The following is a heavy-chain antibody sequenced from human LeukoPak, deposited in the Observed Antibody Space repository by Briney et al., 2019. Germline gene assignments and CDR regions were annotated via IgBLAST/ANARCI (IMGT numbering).Heavy chain of an antibody. CDR1: GFTFSSYA. CDR2: ISGSGGST. D-gene: IGHD3-3*01. V-gene: IGHV3-23*01. Sequence: PGGSLRLSCAASGFTFSSYAMSWVRQAPGKGLEWVSAISGSGGSTYYADSVKGRFTISRDNSKNTLYLQMNSLRAEDTAVYYCAKSTYDFWSGYWDYWGQRTLVTVSS. CDR3: AKSTYDFWSGYWDY. J-gene: IGHJ4*02.